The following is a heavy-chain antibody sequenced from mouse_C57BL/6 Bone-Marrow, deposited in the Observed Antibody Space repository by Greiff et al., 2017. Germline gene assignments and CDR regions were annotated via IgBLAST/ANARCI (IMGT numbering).Heavy chain of an antibody. J-gene: IGHJ1*03. CDR1: GYTFTSYW. CDR2: LDPNSGGT. D-gene: IGHD2-5*01. CDR3: SRSEYSKGYFDV. V-gene: IGHV1-62-3*01. Sequence: QVQLQQPGAELVKPGASVKLSSKASGYTFTSYWMHWVKQRPGRGLAWIGRLDPNSGGTKYNEKFQSKATLTVDKSSSTAYMQLIRLRSEDSAVYYWSRSEYSKGYFDVWGTGTTVTVSS.